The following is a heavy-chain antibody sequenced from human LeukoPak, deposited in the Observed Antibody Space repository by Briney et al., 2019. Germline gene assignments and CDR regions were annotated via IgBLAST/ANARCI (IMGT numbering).Heavy chain of an antibody. CDR1: GYSISSSNW. D-gene: IGHD6-13*01. CDR3: ARIQRSSRNGGMDV. CDR2: IYYSGST. V-gene: IGHV4-28*01. J-gene: IGHJ6*02. Sequence: SETLSLTCAVSGYSISSSNWWGWIRQPPGKGLEWIGYIYYSGSTYYNPSLKSRVTMSVDTSKNQFSLKLSSVTAVDTAVYYCARIQRSSRNGGMDVWGQGTTVTVSS.